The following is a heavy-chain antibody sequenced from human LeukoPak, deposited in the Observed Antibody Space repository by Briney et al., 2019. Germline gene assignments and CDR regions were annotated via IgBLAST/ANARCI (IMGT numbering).Heavy chain of an antibody. Sequence: SETLSLTCTVSGGSISSYYWNWIRQPPGKGLEWIGYIYYSGRTSYNPSLKSRVTISVDTSKNQFSLKLSSVTAADTAVYFCARRMGQQLGVDVFDVWGQGTMVTVSS. V-gene: IGHV4-59*01. J-gene: IGHJ3*01. CDR3: ARRMGQQLGVDVFDV. D-gene: IGHD6-13*01. CDR2: IYYSGRT. CDR1: GGSISSYY.